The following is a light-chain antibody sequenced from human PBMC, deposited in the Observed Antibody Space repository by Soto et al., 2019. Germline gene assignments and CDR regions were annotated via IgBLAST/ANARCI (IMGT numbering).Light chain of an antibody. J-gene: IGLJ1*01. Sequence: QSVLTQPASGSGSPGRSVTISCTGTSSDVGGYNYVSWYQQHPGKAPKLMIYEVSNRPSRVSNRFSCSKSGNSASLATSGLQAEDEADYYCSLYTSTSTPDVFG. CDR1: SSDVGGYNY. CDR2: EVS. CDR3: SLYTSTSTPDV. V-gene: IGLV2-14*01.